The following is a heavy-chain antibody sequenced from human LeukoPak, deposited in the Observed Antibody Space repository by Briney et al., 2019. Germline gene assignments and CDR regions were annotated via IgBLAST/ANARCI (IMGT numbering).Heavy chain of an antibody. CDR1: GFTFSSYG. J-gene: IGHJ4*02. CDR3: AKDSVQWLEEGDVGYFDY. V-gene: IGHV3-30*18. D-gene: IGHD6-19*01. Sequence: GGSLRLSCAASGFTFSSYGMHWVRQAPGKGLEWVAVISYDGSNKYYADSVKGRFTISRDNSKNTLYLQMNSLRAEDTAVYYCAKDSVQWLEEGDVGYFDYWGQGTLVAVSS. CDR2: ISYDGSNK.